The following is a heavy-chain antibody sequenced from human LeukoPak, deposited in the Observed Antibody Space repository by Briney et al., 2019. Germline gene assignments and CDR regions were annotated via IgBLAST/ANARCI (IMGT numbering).Heavy chain of an antibody. CDR3: ARVTGGYSYGYSDY. V-gene: IGHV4-61*02. J-gene: IGHJ4*02. CDR2: IYTSGST. Sequence: SETLSLTCTVSGGSISSGSYYWSWIRQPAGKGLEWIGRIYTSGSTNYNPSLKSRVTISVDTSKNQFSLKLSSVTAADTAVYYCARVTGGYSYGYSDYWGQGTLVTVSS. D-gene: IGHD5-18*01. CDR1: GGSISSGSYY.